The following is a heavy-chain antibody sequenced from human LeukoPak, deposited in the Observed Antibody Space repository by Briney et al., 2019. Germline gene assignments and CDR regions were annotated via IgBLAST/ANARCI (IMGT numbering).Heavy chain of an antibody. Sequence: PGGSLRLSCAASGFTFDDYAMHWVRQAPGKGLEWVSGVTWNSGSIDYADSVKGRFTISRDNSKNTLYLQMNSLRAEDTAVYYCARDRYSGYDFTGYYFDYWGQGTLVTVSS. J-gene: IGHJ4*02. CDR3: ARDRYSGYDFTGYYFDY. V-gene: IGHV3-9*01. CDR2: VTWNSGSI. D-gene: IGHD5-12*01. CDR1: GFTFDDYA.